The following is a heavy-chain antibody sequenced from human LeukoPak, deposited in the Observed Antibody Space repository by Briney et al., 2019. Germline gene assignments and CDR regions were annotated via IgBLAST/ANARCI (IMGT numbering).Heavy chain of an antibody. V-gene: IGHV3-30*02. Sequence: PGGSLRLSCAASGFTFSSYGMHWVRQAPGKGLEWMAFIRYDGSNKYYADSVKGRFTISRDNSKNTLYLQMNSLRAEDTAVYYCAKEETATASSFHGTFDYWGQGTLVTVSS. CDR1: GFTFSSYG. D-gene: IGHD5-24*01. J-gene: IGHJ4*02. CDR3: AKEETATASSFHGTFDY. CDR2: IRYDGSNK.